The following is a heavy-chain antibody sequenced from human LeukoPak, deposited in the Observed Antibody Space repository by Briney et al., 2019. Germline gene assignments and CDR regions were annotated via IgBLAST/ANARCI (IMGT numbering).Heavy chain of an antibody. CDR1: GFTFDDYA. CDR3: ASLSSIAARRNY. D-gene: IGHD6-6*01. CDR2: ISWNSGSI. Sequence: GRSLRLSCAASGFTFDDYAMHWVRQAPGKGLEWVSGISWNSGSIGYADSVKGRFTISRDNAKNSLYLQMNSLRAEDTAVYYCASLSSIAARRNYWGQGTLVTVSS. V-gene: IGHV3-9*01. J-gene: IGHJ4*02.